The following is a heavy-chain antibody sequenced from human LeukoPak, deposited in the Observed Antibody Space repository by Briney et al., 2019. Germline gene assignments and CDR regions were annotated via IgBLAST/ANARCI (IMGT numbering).Heavy chain of an antibody. D-gene: IGHD6-19*01. CDR3: TRGGGGIAVAGPHNWFDP. CDR2: ISAYNGNT. Sequence: GASVKVSCKASGYTFTSYGITWVRQAPGQGLEWMGWISAYNGNTKYAQKLQGRVTMTTDTSTSTAYMELRSLRSDDTAVYYCTRGGGGIAVAGPHNWFDPWGQGTLVTVSS. J-gene: IGHJ5*02. CDR1: GYTFTSYG. V-gene: IGHV1-18*01.